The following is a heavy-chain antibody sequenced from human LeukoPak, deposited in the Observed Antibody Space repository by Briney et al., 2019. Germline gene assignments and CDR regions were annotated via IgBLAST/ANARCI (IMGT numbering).Heavy chain of an antibody. CDR1: GYSFTTYW. D-gene: IGHD5-18*01. CDR3: ARRGYSYDFDY. CDR2: IYPGDSDT. Sequence: GESLKISCKGFGYSFTTYWIGWVRQMPGKGLEWMGIIYPGDSDTGYSPSFQGQVTISADKSISTAYLQWSSLKASDTAMYYCARRGYSYDFDYWGQGTLVTVSS. J-gene: IGHJ4*02. V-gene: IGHV5-51*01.